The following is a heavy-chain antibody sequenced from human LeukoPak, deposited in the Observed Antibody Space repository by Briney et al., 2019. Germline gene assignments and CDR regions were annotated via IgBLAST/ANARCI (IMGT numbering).Heavy chain of an antibody. J-gene: IGHJ5*02. Sequence: ASVKVSCKTSGYSFTDYYMHWVRQAPGQGLEWMGWINPNSGGTSSAQKFQGRVTVTRDTSITTVYMEVSWLTSDDTAIYYCARADRLHGGPYLIGPWGQGTLVTVSS. D-gene: IGHD2-21*01. V-gene: IGHV1-2*02. CDR3: ARADRLHGGPYLIGP. CDR1: GYSFTDYY. CDR2: INPNSGGT.